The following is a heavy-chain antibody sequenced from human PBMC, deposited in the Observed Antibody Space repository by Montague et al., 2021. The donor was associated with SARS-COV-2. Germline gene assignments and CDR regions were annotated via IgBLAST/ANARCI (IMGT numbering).Heavy chain of an antibody. CDR1: GGSFSGYY. CDR2: INHSGST. Sequence: SETLSLTCAVYGGSFSGYYWSWICQPPGKGLEWIGDINHSGSTNYNPSLKSRVTISVDTSKNQFSLKLSSVTAADTAVYYCARARTVTTFYYYYYYGMDVWGQGTTVTVSS. J-gene: IGHJ6*02. CDR3: ARARTVTTFYYYYYYGMDV. D-gene: IGHD1-7*01. V-gene: IGHV4-34*01.